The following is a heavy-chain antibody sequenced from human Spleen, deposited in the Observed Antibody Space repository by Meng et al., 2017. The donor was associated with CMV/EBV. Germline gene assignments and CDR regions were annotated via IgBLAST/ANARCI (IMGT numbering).Heavy chain of an antibody. V-gene: IGHV3-30*02. J-gene: IGHJ6*02. Sequence: GESLKISCAASGFTFSSYGMHWVRQAPGKGLEWVAFIRYDGSNKYHADSVKGRFTISRDNSKNTLYLQMNSLRAEDTAVYYCAKDLQSVPAAIRGNYYYYGMDVWGQGTTVTVSS. CDR3: AKDLQSVPAAIRGNYYYYGMDV. CDR1: GFTFSSYG. CDR2: IRYDGSNK. D-gene: IGHD2-2*02.